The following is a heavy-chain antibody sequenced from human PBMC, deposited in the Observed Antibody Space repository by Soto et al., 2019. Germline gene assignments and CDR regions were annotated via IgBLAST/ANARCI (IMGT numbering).Heavy chain of an antibody. V-gene: IGHV4-4*07. CDR3: ARSLSDFWSGYYSDYYYYYGMDV. D-gene: IGHD3-3*01. Sequence: PSETLSLTCTVSGGSISSYYWSWIRQPAGKGLEWIGRIYTSGSTNYNPSLKSRVTMSVDTSKNQFSLKLSSVTAADTAVYYCARSLSDFWSGYYSDYYYYYGMDVWGQGTTVTVSS. J-gene: IGHJ6*02. CDR2: IYTSGST. CDR1: GGSISSYY.